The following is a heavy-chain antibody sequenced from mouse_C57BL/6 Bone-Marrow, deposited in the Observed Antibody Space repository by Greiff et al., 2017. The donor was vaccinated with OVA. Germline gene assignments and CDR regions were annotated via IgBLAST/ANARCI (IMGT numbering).Heavy chain of an antibody. CDR1: GFTFSSYG. V-gene: IGHV5-6*01. CDR3: ARGAPSGTNYAMDY. J-gene: IGHJ4*01. Sequence: EVKLMESGGDLVKPGGSLKLSCAASGFTFSSYGMSWVRQTPDKRLEWVATISSGGSYTYYPDSVKGRFTISRDNAKNTLYLQMSSLKSEDTAMYYCARGAPSGTNYAMDYWGQGTSVTVSS. D-gene: IGHD4-1*01. CDR2: ISSGGSYT.